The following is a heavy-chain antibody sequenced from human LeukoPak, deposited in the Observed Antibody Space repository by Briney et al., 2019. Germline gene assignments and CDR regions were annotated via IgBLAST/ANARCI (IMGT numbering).Heavy chain of an antibody. CDR1: GGTFSSYA. Sequence: ASVKVSCKASGGTFSSYAISWVRQAPGQGLEWMGWISAYNGNTNYAQKLQGRVTMTTDTSTSTAYLELRSLRSDDTAVYYCARDSYYYDSSGYFTSAFDICGQGTMVTVSS. D-gene: IGHD3-22*01. CDR2: ISAYNGNT. CDR3: ARDSYYYDSSGYFTSAFDI. J-gene: IGHJ3*02. V-gene: IGHV1-18*01.